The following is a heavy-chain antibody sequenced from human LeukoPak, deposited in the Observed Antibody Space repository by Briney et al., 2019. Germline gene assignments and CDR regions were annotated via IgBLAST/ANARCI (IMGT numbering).Heavy chain of an antibody. J-gene: IGHJ4*02. D-gene: IGHD3-10*01. CDR3: ARDGSGSYYLDY. CDR1: GFTFVSYN. Sequence: GGSLRLSCAASGFTFVSYNMNWVRQAPGKGLEWVAYISSSSSLIYYAGSVKGRFTVSRDNSKNRLYLQMHSLKTEDRAMYFCARDGSGSYYLDYWGQGTLVTVSS. CDR2: ISSSSSLI. V-gene: IGHV3-48*01.